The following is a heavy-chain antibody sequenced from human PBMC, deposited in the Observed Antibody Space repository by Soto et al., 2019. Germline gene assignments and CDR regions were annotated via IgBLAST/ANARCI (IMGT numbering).Heavy chain of an antibody. V-gene: IGHV3-30-3*01. CDR1: GFTFSTYA. CDR2: ISYDGTNK. Sequence: QVHLVEFGGGVVQPGRSLRLSCAASGFTFSTYAMHWVRQAPGKGLEWVAVISYDGTNKYYADSVRGRFTISRDNSKNTLFLQMNSLRAEDTAVYYCAKDGGGYNYGYVMLDKYYYGMDVWGQGTTVTVSS. D-gene: IGHD5-18*01. J-gene: IGHJ6*02. CDR3: AKDGGGYNYGYVMLDKYYYGMDV.